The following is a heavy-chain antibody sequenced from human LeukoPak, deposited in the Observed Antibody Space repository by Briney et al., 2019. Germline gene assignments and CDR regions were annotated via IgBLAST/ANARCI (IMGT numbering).Heavy chain of an antibody. CDR1: GFSVTNNY. CDR3: AKDQYGGNPQYYFDY. J-gene: IGHJ4*02. V-gene: IGHV3-53*01. D-gene: IGHD4-23*01. Sequence: PGGSLRLSCAASGFSVTNNYMTWVRQAPGKGLEWVSTIYSGGGTYYADSVMGRFTISRDNSKNTLYLQMNSLRAEDTAVYYCAKDQYGGNPQYYFDYWGQGTLVTVSS. CDR2: IYSGGGT.